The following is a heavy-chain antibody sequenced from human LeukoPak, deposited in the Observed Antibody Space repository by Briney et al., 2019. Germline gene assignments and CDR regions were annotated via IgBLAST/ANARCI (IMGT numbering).Heavy chain of an antibody. Sequence: GGSLRLSCAASGFTFDDYAMHWVRQAPGKGLEWVSGISWNSGGIGYADSVKGRFTISRDNAKNSLYLQMNSLRAEDTALYYCSPLTVASGWGQGTLVTVSS. D-gene: IGHD6-25*01. V-gene: IGHV3-9*01. CDR2: ISWNSGGI. CDR1: GFTFDDYA. CDR3: SPLTVASG. J-gene: IGHJ4*02.